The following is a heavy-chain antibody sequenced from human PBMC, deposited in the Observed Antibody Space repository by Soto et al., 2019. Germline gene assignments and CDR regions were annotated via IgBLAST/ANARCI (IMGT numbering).Heavy chain of an antibody. CDR3: ARHGGLSCSSTSCAGFDP. V-gene: IGHV5-10-1*01. CDR2: IDPSDSYT. CDR1: GYSFTSYW. D-gene: IGHD2-2*01. J-gene: IGHJ5*02. Sequence: PGESLKISCKGSGYSFTSYWISWVRQMPGKGLEWMGRIDPSDSYTNYSPSFQGHVTISADKSNSTAYLQWSSLKASDTAMYYCARHGGLSCSSTSCAGFDPWGQGTLVTVSS.